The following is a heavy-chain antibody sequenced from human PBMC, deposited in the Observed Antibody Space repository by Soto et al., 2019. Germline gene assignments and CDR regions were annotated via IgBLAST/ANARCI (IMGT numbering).Heavy chain of an antibody. V-gene: IGHV3-23*01. Sequence: EVQLLESGGGLAQPGGSLRVYCAASGFPFSSEARSWVGQSPGQGLECVSVLSASGGRTYYADSGKGRFTISRDTSKNTPLLHANSLRDDDAGVCSCAKISSNWYPSSFDVWGQGTLVIVSS. J-gene: IGHJ1*01. CDR2: LSASGGRT. CDR1: GFPFSSEA. D-gene: IGHD6-13*01. CDR3: AKISSNWYPSSFDV.